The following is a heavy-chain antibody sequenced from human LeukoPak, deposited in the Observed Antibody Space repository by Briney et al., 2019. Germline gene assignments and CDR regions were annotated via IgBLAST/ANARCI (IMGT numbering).Heavy chain of an antibody. J-gene: IGHJ3*02. CDR1: GFTFSSYA. Sequence: GGSLRLSCAASGFTFSSYAMSWVRQAPGKGLEWVSAISGSGDSTNYADSVKGRFTISRDNSKNTLYLQMNSLRAEDTAVYYCARTPYYLRAFDIWGQGTMVTVSS. V-gene: IGHV3-23*01. CDR2: ISGSGDST. CDR3: ARTPYYLRAFDI. D-gene: IGHD3-10*01.